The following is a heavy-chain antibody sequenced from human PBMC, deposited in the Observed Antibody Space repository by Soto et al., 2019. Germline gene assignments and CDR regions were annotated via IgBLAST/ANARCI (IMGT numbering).Heavy chain of an antibody. CDR2: ISSSGTSA. CDR3: ARAGGAVTGQYFDY. J-gene: IGHJ4*02. D-gene: IGHD6-19*01. CDR1: GFTFSAVY. Sequence: QVQLEESGGGLVKPGGSLRLSCAASGFTFSAVYMSWIRQAPNKGLEYISYISSSGTSANYADSVKGRFTISRDNAKNSLYLQMNSLRAEDAAVYYCARAGGAVTGQYFDYWGQGALVTVSS. V-gene: IGHV3-11*05.